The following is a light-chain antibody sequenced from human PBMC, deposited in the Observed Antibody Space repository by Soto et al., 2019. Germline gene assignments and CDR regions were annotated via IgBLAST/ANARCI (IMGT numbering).Light chain of an antibody. CDR3: QQYGSSPRT. V-gene: IGKV3-20*01. CDR1: QSVSSNF. Sequence: EVVLTQSPGTLSLSPGEGATLSCRASQSVSSNFLAWYQQRPGQAPRLLIYSASSRATGIPDRFSGSGSGTGTAFTLTISRLESEDFAVYYCQQYGSSPRTFGQGTKVEFK. J-gene: IGKJ1*01. CDR2: SAS.